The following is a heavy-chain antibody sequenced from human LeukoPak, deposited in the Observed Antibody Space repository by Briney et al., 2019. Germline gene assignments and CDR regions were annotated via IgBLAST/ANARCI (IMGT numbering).Heavy chain of an antibody. Sequence: GGSLRLSCAASGFTFSGSAMHWVRQASGKGLEWVGRIRSKANNYATAYAASVKGRFTISREDSKNTAYLQMNSLKTEDTAVYYCTRRNKDDSSGYYYDWGQGTLVTVSS. D-gene: IGHD3-22*01. CDR2: IRSKANNYAT. CDR3: TRRNKDDSSGYYYD. J-gene: IGHJ4*02. V-gene: IGHV3-73*01. CDR1: GFTFSGSA.